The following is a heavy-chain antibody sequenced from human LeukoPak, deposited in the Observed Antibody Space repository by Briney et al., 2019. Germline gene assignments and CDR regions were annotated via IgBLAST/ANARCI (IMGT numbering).Heavy chain of an antibody. Sequence: SETLSLTCIVSGGSIRTSTYYWGWFRQPPGKGPEWIGSIYYSGTPYYNPSLKSRVTLSVDTSKNQFSLKLSSVTAADTAVYYCARDIAGGGYYNWFDPWGRGTLVTVSS. J-gene: IGHJ5*02. CDR1: GGSIRTSTYY. CDR2: IYYSGTP. V-gene: IGHV4-39*07. D-gene: IGHD6-13*01. CDR3: ARDIAGGGYYNWFDP.